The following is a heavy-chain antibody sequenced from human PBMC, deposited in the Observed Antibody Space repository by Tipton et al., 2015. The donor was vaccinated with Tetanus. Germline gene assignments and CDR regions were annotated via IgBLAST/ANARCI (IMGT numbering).Heavy chain of an antibody. CDR1: GGSISSTNYY. V-gene: IGHV4-39*01. Sequence: TLSLTCTVSGGSISSTNYYWGRIRQPPGKGLEWIGSIYYSGSTNYNPSLKSRVTISVDTSKNQFSLKLSSVTAADTAVYYCARGGLTPYEKDYWGQGTLVTVSS. J-gene: IGHJ4*02. CDR3: ARGGLTPYEKDY. D-gene: IGHD3-3*01. CDR2: IYYSGST.